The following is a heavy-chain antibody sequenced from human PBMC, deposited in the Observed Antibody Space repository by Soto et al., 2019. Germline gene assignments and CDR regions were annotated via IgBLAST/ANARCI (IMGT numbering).Heavy chain of an antibody. CDR3: ARISDYHFEY. V-gene: IGHV4-4*02. CDR1: VVSIRSNNW. D-gene: IGHD5-12*01. Sequence: PSETLSLTCAFSVVSIRSNNWWSWVRQPPGKGLEWIGEIYHSGVTNYNPSLKSRVTISVDKSKNQFSLKLSSLTAADTAVYYCARISDYHFEYWGQGTLVSVSS. J-gene: IGHJ4*02. CDR2: IYHSGVT.